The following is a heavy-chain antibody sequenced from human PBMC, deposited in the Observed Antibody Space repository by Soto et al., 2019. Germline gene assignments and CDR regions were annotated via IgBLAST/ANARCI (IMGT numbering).Heavy chain of an antibody. D-gene: IGHD3-3*01. V-gene: IGHV3-9*01. CDR2: ITWNSRVL. Sequence: PGGSPRLSCVGTGLNFDDFAMHWVRQAPGKGLEWVSGITWNSRVLAYADSVKGRFTISRDNARNSLYLQMDSLRDEDTALYYCAKGRYDFWSPYYFDSWGQGTLVTVS. CDR1: GLNFDDFA. J-gene: IGHJ4*02. CDR3: AKGRYDFWSPYYFDS.